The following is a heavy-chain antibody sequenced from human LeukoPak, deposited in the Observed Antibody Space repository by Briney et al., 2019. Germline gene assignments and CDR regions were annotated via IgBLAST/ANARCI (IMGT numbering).Heavy chain of an antibody. D-gene: IGHD3-10*01. CDR3: AKDPSYYYGSGSYCER. V-gene: IGHV3-23*01. J-gene: IGHJ4*02. CDR1: GFTFGSYA. Sequence: GGSLRLSCAASGFTFGSYAMSWVRQAPGKGLEWVSAISGSGGSTYYADSVKGRFTISRDNSKNTLYLQMNSLRAEDTAVYYCAKDPSYYYGSGSYCERWGQGTLVTVSS. CDR2: ISGSGGST.